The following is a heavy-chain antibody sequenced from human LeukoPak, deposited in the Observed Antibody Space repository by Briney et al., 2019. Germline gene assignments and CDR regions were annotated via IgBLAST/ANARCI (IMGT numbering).Heavy chain of an antibody. CDR1: GFMFSSYS. J-gene: IGHJ4*02. CDR3: ATHTVGLEY. V-gene: IGHV3-21*01. CDR2: ISGSSTYI. Sequence: GGSLRLSCAASGFMFSSYSMNWVRPAPGKGLEWVSSISGSSTYIYYADAVKGRFTISRDNAKDSLYLQMNSLRAEDTAVYYCATHTVGLEYWGQGALVTVSS. D-gene: IGHD4-11*01.